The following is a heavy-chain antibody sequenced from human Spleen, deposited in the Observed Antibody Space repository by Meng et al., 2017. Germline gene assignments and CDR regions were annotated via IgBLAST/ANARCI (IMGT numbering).Heavy chain of an antibody. J-gene: IGHJ4*02. D-gene: IGHD3-22*01. V-gene: IGHV1-2*06. Sequence: QVQLVQSGAEVKKPGASVKVSCKPSGYNFPDYHIHWVRQAPGQGLEWMGRINPTSGGTNYAQRFQDRVTVTRDTSTSTVYMDLGRLRYDDTAVYYCARAYYYDSIAYYFDYWGQGALVTVSS. CDR3: ARAYYYDSIAYYFDY. CDR2: INPTSGGT. CDR1: GYNFPDYH.